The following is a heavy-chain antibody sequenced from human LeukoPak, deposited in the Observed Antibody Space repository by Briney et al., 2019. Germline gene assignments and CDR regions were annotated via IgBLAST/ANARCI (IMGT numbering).Heavy chain of an antibody. D-gene: IGHD5-12*01. Sequence: GGSLRLSCAASGFNFSSYWMHWVRQAPGKGLVWVSRINSDGSSTSYADSVKGRFTISRDNAKNTLYLQMNSLRAEDTAVYYCARGGYSGYNFDYWGQGTLVTVSS. J-gene: IGHJ4*02. CDR3: ARGGYSGYNFDY. V-gene: IGHV3-74*01. CDR2: INSDGSST. CDR1: GFNFSSYW.